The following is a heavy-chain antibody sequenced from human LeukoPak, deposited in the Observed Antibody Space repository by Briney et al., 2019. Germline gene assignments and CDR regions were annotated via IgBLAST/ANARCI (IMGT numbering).Heavy chain of an antibody. J-gene: IGHJ5*02. CDR1: GFTFSSYG. CDR3: AKELRGYSYGLRNNWFDP. CDR2: ISYDGSNK. D-gene: IGHD5-18*01. Sequence: PGGSLRLSCAASGFTFSSYGMHWVRQAPGKGLEWVAVISYDGSNKYYADSVKGRFTISRDNSKNTLYLQMNSLRAEDTAVYYCAKELRGYSYGLRNNWFDPWGQGTLVTVSP. V-gene: IGHV3-30*18.